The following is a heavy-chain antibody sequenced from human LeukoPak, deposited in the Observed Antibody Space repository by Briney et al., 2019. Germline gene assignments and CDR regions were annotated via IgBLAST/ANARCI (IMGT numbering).Heavy chain of an antibody. CDR2: IYYSGST. J-gene: IGHJ4*02. Sequence: SETLSLTCTVSGGSISSYYWSWIRQPPGKGLEWVGYIYYSGSTNYNPSLKSRVTISVDTSKNQFSLKLSSVTAADTAVYYCAGDYGSGSYRFDYWGQGTLVTVSS. V-gene: IGHV4-59*01. CDR1: GGSISSYY. CDR3: AGDYGSGSYRFDY. D-gene: IGHD3-10*01.